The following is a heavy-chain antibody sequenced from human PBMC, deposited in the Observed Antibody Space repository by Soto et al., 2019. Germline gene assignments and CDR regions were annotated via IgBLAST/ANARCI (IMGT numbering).Heavy chain of an antibody. CDR3: ARRGPGTYFDY. Sequence: EVQLLDSGGGLVQPGGSLRLSCAASGFTFSSYAMNWVRQAPGKGLEWVSVISGSGDSTYYADSVKGRFTISRDNSKNTLYLQMNSLRTVDPAVYYCARRGPGTYFDYWGQGTLVTVSS. V-gene: IGHV3-23*01. J-gene: IGHJ4*02. CDR2: ISGSGDST. D-gene: IGHD6-13*01. CDR1: GFTFSSYA.